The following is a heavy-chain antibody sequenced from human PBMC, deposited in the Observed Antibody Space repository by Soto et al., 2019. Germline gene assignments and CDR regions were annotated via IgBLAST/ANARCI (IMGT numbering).Heavy chain of an antibody. CDR3: ARLLGYSYGYIDY. CDR1: GGSITTNGYY. J-gene: IGHJ4*02. D-gene: IGHD5-18*01. V-gene: IGHV4-39*01. CDR2: IYHSGSS. Sequence: SETLSLTCTVSGGSITTNGYYWAWIRQPPGKGLEWIGSIYHSGSSYYNSSLKSRVTISVDTSKNQVSLKVSSVTAADTAVYYCARLLGYSYGYIDYWGQGALVTVSS.